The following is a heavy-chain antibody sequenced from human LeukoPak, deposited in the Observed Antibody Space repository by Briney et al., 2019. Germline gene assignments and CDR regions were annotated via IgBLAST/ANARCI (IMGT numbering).Heavy chain of an antibody. J-gene: IGHJ4*02. CDR3: ARGSKTAGGTLDY. CDR1: GFSLSSYA. CDR2: IWYDGSNK. Sequence: GGSLRLSCAVSGFSLSSYAMHWVRQAPGKGLEWVAVIWYDGSNKYYTDSVKGRFTISRDNSKNTVYLQMNSLRAEDTAEYFCARGSKTAGGTLDYWGQGTLVTVSS. D-gene: IGHD6-13*01. V-gene: IGHV3-33*01.